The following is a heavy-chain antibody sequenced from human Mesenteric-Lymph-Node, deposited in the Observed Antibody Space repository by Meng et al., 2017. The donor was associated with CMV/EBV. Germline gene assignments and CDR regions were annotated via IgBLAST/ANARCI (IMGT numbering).Heavy chain of an antibody. J-gene: IGHJ4*02. D-gene: IGHD3-3*01. CDR3: AGDFWSGYQVDY. CDR2: ISSSSSYI. CDR1: GFTFSSYS. Sequence: GESLKISCAASGFTFSSYSMNWVRQAPGKGLEWVSSISSSSSYIYYADSVKGRFTISRDNAKNSLFLQMNSLRAEDTAMYYCAGDFWSGYQVDYWGQGTLVTVSS. V-gene: IGHV3-21*01.